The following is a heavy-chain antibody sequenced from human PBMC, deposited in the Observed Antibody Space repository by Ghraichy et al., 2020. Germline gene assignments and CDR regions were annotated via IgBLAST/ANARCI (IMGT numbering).Heavy chain of an antibody. CDR2: ITPSGGST. CDR3: ARGDGYRYSY. CDR1: GYTFTTYN. V-gene: IGHV1-46*01. Sequence: ASVKVSCKASGYTFTTYNMHWVRQAARPGLEWMGAITPSGGSTSYAQKIQGRVNMTRDTSTYAVYMELSSLTSEDTAVYYCARGDGYRYSYWGQGTLVTVSS. D-gene: IGHD5-18*01. J-gene: IGHJ4*02.